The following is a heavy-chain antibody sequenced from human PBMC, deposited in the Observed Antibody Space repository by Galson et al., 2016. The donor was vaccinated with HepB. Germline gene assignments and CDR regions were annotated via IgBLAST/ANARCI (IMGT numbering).Heavy chain of an antibody. CDR3: AKGGTPDDQTVNYAMDV. V-gene: IGHV3-23*01. CDR2: ISGTSASI. CDR1: GFTFSSYA. J-gene: IGHJ6*02. Sequence: SLRLSCAASGFTFSSYAMSWVRQAPGKGLEWVSVISGTSASIFYGDSVKGRFTISRDNSKNTLYLQMNRLRAEDTAVYYCAKGGTPDDQTVNYAMDVWGQGTTVTVSS. D-gene: IGHD2-15*01.